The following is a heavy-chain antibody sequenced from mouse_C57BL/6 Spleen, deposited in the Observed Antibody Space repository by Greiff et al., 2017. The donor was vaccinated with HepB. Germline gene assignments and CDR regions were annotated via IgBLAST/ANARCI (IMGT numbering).Heavy chain of an antibody. Sequence: EVNVVESGGGLVQPGGSLSLSCAASGFTFTDYYMSWVRQPPGKALEWLGFIRNKANGYTTEYSASVKGRFTISRDNSQSILYLQMNALRAEDSATYYCARYEGLRPFDYWGQGTTLTVSS. J-gene: IGHJ2*01. CDR1: GFTFTDYY. CDR2: IRNKANGYTT. V-gene: IGHV7-3*01. CDR3: ARYEGLRPFDY. D-gene: IGHD2-4*01.